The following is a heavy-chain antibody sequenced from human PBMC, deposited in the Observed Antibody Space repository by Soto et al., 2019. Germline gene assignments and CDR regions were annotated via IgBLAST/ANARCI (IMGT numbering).Heavy chain of an antibody. Sequence: GGSLRLSCAASGFTFSTYSMNWVRQAPGKGLEWVSYISSSSSTVYYAHSVKGRFTISRDNAKNSVYLQMNSLRDEDTAVYYCARGRDNWNYVDHRGQGTLVTVSS. J-gene: IGHJ4*02. CDR1: GFTFSTYS. V-gene: IGHV3-48*02. D-gene: IGHD1-1*01. CDR2: ISSSSSTV. CDR3: ARGRDNWNYVDH.